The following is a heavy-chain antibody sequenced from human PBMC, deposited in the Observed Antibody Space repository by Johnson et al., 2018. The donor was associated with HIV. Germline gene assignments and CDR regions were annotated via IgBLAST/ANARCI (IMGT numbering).Heavy chain of an antibody. V-gene: IGHV3-33*06. CDR2: IWYDGSNK. J-gene: IGHJ3*02. CDR1: GFTFSSYG. Sequence: QVQLVESGGGVVQPGRSLRLSCTASGFTFSSYGLHWVRQAPGKGLEWVAVIWYDGSNKYYADSLKGRFTISRDNSKNTLYLQMNSLRAEDTAVYYCAKDPGGGSYPNDAFDIWGQGTMVTVSS. CDR3: AKDPGGGSYPNDAFDI. D-gene: IGHD1-26*01.